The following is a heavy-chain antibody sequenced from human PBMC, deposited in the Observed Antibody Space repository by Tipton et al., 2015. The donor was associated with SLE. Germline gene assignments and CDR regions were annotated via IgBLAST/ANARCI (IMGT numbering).Heavy chain of an antibody. V-gene: IGHV4-61*02. J-gene: IGHJ6*03. Sequence: GLVKPSETLSLTCTVSGDSISSSYYYWSWIRQPAGKGLEWIGRIDSSGSTNYNPSFKSRVTISLDTSKNQFSLKLSSVTAADTAVYYCARGRYYMDVWGKGTTVTVSS. CDR1: GDSISSSYYY. CDR3: ARGRYYMDV. CDR2: IDSSGST.